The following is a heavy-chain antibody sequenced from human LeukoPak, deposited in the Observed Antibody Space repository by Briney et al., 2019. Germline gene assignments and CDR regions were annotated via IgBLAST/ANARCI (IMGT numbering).Heavy chain of an antibody. CDR2: ISYDGSNK. CDR1: GFNFSSYL. J-gene: IGHJ4*02. D-gene: IGHD5-24*01. Sequence: GGSLRLSCAASGFNFSSYLMHWVRQAPGKGLEWVAIISYDGSNKYYADSVKGRFTISRDNSKNTLYLQMNSLRAEDTAVYYCARDLRRWLQYLFDYWGQGTLVTVSS. CDR3: ARDLRRWLQYLFDY. V-gene: IGHV3-30-3*01.